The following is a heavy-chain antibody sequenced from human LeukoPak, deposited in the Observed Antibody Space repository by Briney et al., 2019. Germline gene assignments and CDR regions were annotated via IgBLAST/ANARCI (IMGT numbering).Heavy chain of an antibody. Sequence: PSETLSLTCTVSGVSISSYYWSWIRKPPGKGLEWIGYIYYSGTTNYNPSLKSRVTISVDTSKNQFSLKLRSVTAADTAVYYCARDRYYYDSSGTRWFDPWGQGTLVTVSS. D-gene: IGHD3-22*01. CDR2: IYYSGTT. CDR3: ARDRYYYDSSGTRWFDP. V-gene: IGHV4-59*01. CDR1: GVSISSYY. J-gene: IGHJ5*02.